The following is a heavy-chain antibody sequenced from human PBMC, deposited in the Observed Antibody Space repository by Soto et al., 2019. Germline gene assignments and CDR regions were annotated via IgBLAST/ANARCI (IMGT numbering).Heavy chain of an antibody. CDR1: GFTISSNC. J-gene: IGHJ3*01. V-gene: IGHV3-33*01. CDR2: IWYDGSNK. CDR3: ARWNLVGPTIDAFDL. Sequence: GGSLRLSCAACGFTISSNCMHWVRQAPDKGLEWVAIIWYDGSNKNYADSVKGRFTISRDNSKNTLYLQMNSLRAEDTAVYYCARWNLVGPTIDAFDLWGQGTMVTVSS. D-gene: IGHD1-26*01.